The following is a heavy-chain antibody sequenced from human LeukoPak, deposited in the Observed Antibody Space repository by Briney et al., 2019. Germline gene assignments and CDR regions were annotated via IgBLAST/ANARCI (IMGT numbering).Heavy chain of an antibody. V-gene: IGHV4-59*01. D-gene: IGHD3-22*01. Sequence: SETLSLTCTVSGGSISSYYWSWIRQPPGKGLEWIGYIYYSGSTNYNPSLKSRVTISVDTSKNQFSLKLSSVTAADTAVYYCARDSPIENDAFDIWGQGTMVTVSS. CDR3: ARDSPIENDAFDI. J-gene: IGHJ3*02. CDR2: IYYSGST. CDR1: GGSISSYY.